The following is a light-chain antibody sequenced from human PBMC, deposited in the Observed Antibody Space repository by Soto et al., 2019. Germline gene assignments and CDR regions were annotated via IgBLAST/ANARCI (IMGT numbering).Light chain of an antibody. CDR1: QSVGSGY. CDR2: GAS. Sequence: EIVLTQSPGTLSLSPGERATLSCRASQSVGSGYLSWYQQKPGQAPRLLIYGASNRATGIPDRFSGSGSGTDFTLTISRLEPQDFVVYYCQQYGSSQYTFGQGTNLEIK. CDR3: QQYGSSQYT. J-gene: IGKJ2*01. V-gene: IGKV3-20*01.